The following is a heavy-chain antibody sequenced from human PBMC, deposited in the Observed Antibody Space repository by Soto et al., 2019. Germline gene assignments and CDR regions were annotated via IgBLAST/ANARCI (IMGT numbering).Heavy chain of an antibody. CDR3: ARRRTVISLFDY. CDR2: TYWDDDK. V-gene: IGHV2-5*02. D-gene: IGHD4-17*01. J-gene: IGHJ4*02. Sequence: QITLKESGPTLVKPTQTLTLTCTFSGFSLSTSGVSVGWIRQPPGKALEWLALTYWDDDKRYSPSLNSRLTITKDSSKKQVVLTMTNMDPVDTATYYCARRRTVISLFDYWGQGTLVTVSS. CDR1: GFSLSTSGVS.